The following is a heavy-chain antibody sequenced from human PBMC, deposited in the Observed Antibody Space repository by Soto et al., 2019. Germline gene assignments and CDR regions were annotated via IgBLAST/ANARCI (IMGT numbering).Heavy chain of an antibody. CDR2: ISGSGGST. V-gene: IGHV3-23*01. CDR3: AKDRPTMVRGVIKNYYYYIDV. Sequence: GGSLRLSCAASGFTFSSYAMSWVRQAPGKGLEWVSAISGSGGSTYYADSVKGRFTISRDNSKNTLYLQMNSLRAEDTAVYYCAKDRPTMVRGVIKNYYYYIDVWGKGTTVTVSS. D-gene: IGHD3-10*01. J-gene: IGHJ6*03. CDR1: GFTFSSYA.